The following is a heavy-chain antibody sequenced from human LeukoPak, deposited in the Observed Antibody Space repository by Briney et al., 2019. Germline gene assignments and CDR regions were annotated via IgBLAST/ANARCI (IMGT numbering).Heavy chain of an antibody. D-gene: IGHD3-9*01. CDR1: GFTLGYHG. CDR3: ARHRGSIFEGYMDV. J-gene: IGHJ6*03. Sequence: HSGTSLRLSCAASGFTLGYHGMHWVRQPPGKGLEWVAIIFSNGVNTYYADSLRGRSTISRDTSKNTLFLEMESLRTEDTAVYYCARHRGSIFEGYMDVWGKGTTVTVSS. CDR2: IFSNGVNT. V-gene: IGHV3-30*12.